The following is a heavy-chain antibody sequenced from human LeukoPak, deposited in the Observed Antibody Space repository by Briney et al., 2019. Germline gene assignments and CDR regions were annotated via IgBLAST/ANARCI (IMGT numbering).Heavy chain of an antibody. D-gene: IGHD3-3*01. CDR2: INSDGSTT. CDR1: GFTFSTYA. Sequence: GGSLRLSCAASGFTFSTYAMYWVRQAPGKGLVWVSRINSDGSTTTYADSVKGRFTISRDNAKNTLYLQMNSLRAEDTAVYYCVRNLDFWGDSEDYWGQGTLVTVSS. V-gene: IGHV3-74*01. CDR3: VRNLDFWGDSEDY. J-gene: IGHJ4*02.